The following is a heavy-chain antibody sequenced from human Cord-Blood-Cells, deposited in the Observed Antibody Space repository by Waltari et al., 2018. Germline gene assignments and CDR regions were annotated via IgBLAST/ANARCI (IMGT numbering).Heavy chain of an antibody. CDR1: GGSISRYY. V-gene: IGHV4-59*01. D-gene: IGHD3-10*01. J-gene: IGHJ3*02. Sequence: QVQLQESGPGLVKPSETLSLTCTVSGGSISRYYWIWIRQPPGKGLWWIGYIYYSGSTNYNPSLKSRVTISVDTSKNQFSLKLSSVTAADTAVYYCASPSGSGSYYNAFDIWGQGTMVTVSS. CDR3: ASPSGSGSYYNAFDI. CDR2: IYYSGST.